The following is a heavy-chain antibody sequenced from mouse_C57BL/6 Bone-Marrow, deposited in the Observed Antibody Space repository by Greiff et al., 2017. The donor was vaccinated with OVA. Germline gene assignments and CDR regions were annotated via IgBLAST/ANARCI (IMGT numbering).Heavy chain of an antibody. D-gene: IGHD2-4*01. Sequence: EVQLVESGGGLVQPGGSLSLSCAASGFTFTDYYMSWVRQPPGKALEWLGFIRNKANGYTTEYSASVKGRFTISRDNSQSILYLQMNALRAQDSATSYCARDRSDSDYRKSYFDSRGQGTTLTVSS. J-gene: IGHJ2*01. CDR1: GFTFTDYY. CDR2: IRNKANGYTT. CDR3: ARDRSDSDYRKSYFDS. V-gene: IGHV7-3*01.